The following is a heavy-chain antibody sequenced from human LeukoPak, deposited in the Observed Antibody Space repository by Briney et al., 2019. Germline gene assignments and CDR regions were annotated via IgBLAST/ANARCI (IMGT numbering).Heavy chain of an antibody. CDR2: ICTSGST. J-gene: IGHJ6*03. CDR1: GGSISTYC. D-gene: IGHD3-22*01. V-gene: IGHV4-4*07. CDR3: ARTYDSPGYYSPDYYYMDV. Sequence: SETLSLTCTVSGGSISTYCWSWIRQPAGKGLEWIGHICTSGSTNYNPSLKSRVTMSVDTSNNEFSLKLNSVTAADTAVYYCARTYDSPGYYSPDYYYMDVWGKGTTVTISS.